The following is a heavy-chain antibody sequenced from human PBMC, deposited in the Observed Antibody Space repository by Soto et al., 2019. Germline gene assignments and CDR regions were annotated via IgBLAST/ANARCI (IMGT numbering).Heavy chain of an antibody. CDR1: GGTFSSRA. CDR2: INPTFGTA. CDR3: ATERSAQYFHQ. V-gene: IGHV1-69*01. J-gene: IGHJ4*02. Sequence: QVQLVQSGTVVQKPGSSVKVSCKASGGTFSSRAIAWVRQAPGQGLEWLGGINPTFGTATNAPKFQGRVAISADGSSNTAYMELRRLTLADTAIYYCATERSAQYFHQWGQGSVVIASS. D-gene: IGHD3-3*01.